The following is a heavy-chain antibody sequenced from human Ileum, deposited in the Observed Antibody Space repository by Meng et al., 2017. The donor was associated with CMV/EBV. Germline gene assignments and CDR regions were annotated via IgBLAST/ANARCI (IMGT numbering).Heavy chain of an antibody. CDR2: INLNSGGT. CDR3: ARSTGLAVDS. V-gene: IGHV1-2*06. D-gene: IGHD3-3*02. J-gene: IGHJ4*02. CDR1: GYTFSDYY. Sequence: KVSCTASGYTFSDYYMHWVRQVPGQGLEWMGRINLNSGGTNYAQKFQGRVTMTRDTSISTAYMELSSLTSDDTAVYYCARSTGLAVDSWGQGTLVTVSS.